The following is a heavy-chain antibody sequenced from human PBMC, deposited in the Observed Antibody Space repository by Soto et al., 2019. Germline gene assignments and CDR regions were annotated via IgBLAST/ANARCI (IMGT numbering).Heavy chain of an antibody. CDR3: ARGIGDIVVVVAASPPYNWFDP. J-gene: IGHJ5*02. Sequence: SETLSLTCTVSGGSISSGAYYWSWIRQHPGKGLEWIGYIYYSGSTYYNPSLKSRVTISVDTSKNQFSLKLSSVTAADTAVYYCARGIGDIVVVVAASPPYNWFDPWGQGTLVTVSS. CDR2: IYYSGST. V-gene: IGHV4-31*03. D-gene: IGHD2-15*01. CDR1: GGSISSGAYY.